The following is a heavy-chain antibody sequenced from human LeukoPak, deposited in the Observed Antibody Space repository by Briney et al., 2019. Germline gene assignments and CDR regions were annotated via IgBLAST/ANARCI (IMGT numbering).Heavy chain of an antibody. CDR2: INPESGAT. CDR3: ARENLNYYGSGSYLY. Sequence: ASVKVSCKASGYPFSGYYIHWVRQGPGQGLEWLGWINPESGATKYAQRFEGRVTLTRGTSVTTVHMELSGLRYDDSAVYYCARENLNYYGSGSYLYWGQGSQVTVSS. D-gene: IGHD3-10*01. J-gene: IGHJ4*02. V-gene: IGHV1-2*02. CDR1: GYPFSGYY.